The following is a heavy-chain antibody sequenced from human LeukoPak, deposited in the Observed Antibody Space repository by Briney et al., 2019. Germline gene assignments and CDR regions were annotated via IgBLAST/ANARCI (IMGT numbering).Heavy chain of an antibody. D-gene: IGHD3-9*01. Sequence: PGGSLRLSCLASGFTFRDYYMTWIRQAPGKGLEWISFISSRGTTTDYADSVKGRFTISRDNAKSTLFLQMNSLRAEDTAAYYCTREFSGDYDILTDYYEGNAFDYWGQGTLVTVSS. V-gene: IGHV3-11*04. CDR2: ISSRGTTT. CDR1: GFTFRDYY. J-gene: IGHJ4*02. CDR3: TREFSGDYDILTDYYEGNAFDY.